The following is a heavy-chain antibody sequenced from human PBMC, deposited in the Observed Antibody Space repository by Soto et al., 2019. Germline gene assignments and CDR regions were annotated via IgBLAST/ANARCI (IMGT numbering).Heavy chain of an antibody. J-gene: IGHJ4*01. CDR3: AKPNKPSGCSGYGDSGFDN. D-gene: IGHD5-12*01. Sequence: GGSLRLSCAASGFTFSSYAMSWVRQAPGKGLEWVSAISGSGGSTYYADSVKGRFTISRDNSKNTLYLQMNSLRAEDTAVYYCAKPNKPSGCSGYGDSGFDNWGQGTLVTVSS. CDR2: ISGSGGST. V-gene: IGHV3-23*01. CDR1: GFTFSSYA.